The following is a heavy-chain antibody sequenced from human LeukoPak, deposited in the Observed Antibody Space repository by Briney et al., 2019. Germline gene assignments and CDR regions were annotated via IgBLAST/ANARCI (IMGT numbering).Heavy chain of an antibody. D-gene: IGHD5-12*01. V-gene: IGHV3-23*01. Sequence: GGSLRLSCAASGFTFSSYWMHWVRQAPGKGLEWVSGISPGGGPTYYADSVKGRFTISRDDVKSTLYLQMKNLRAEDTAVYYCAKDGAWLRFDDWGQGILVTVSS. CDR1: GFTFSSYW. CDR3: AKDGAWLRFDD. J-gene: IGHJ4*02. CDR2: ISPGGGPT.